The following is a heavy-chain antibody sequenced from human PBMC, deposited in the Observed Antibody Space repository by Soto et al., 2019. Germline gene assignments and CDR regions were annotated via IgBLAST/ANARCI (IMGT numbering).Heavy chain of an antibody. J-gene: IGHJ4*02. V-gene: IGHV4-4*07. CDR1: DGSISTYY. D-gene: IGHD3-3*01. CDR2: IDASGST. CDR3: ARGGHDFWSGPFDY. Sequence: SETLSLTCTVSDGSISTYYCNWIRQPAGKGLEWIGRIDASGSTDYDPSLKSRVTMSVDTSKNQFSLRLSSVTAAATAVYYCARGGHDFWSGPFDYWGQGARVTGSS.